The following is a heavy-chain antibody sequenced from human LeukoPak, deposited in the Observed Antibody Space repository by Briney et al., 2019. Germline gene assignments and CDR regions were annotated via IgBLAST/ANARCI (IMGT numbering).Heavy chain of an antibody. D-gene: IGHD3-10*01. Sequence: GGSLRLSCAASGFTFSNHGMSWVRQAPGKGLEWVSGISPSGDITYYADSVKGRFTISRDNSKNTLYLEVISLTAEDTAVYYCAKDDAWLRFGEWSQGTLVTVSS. CDR3: AKDDAWLRFGE. J-gene: IGHJ4*02. V-gene: IGHV3-23*01. CDR1: GFTFSNHG. CDR2: ISPSGDIT.